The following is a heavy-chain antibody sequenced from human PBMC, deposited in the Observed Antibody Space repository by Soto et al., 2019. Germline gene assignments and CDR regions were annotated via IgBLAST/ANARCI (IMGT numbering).Heavy chain of an antibody. V-gene: IGHV3-21*01. J-gene: IGHJ4*02. Sequence: GGSLRLSCAASGFTFSSYGMHWVRQAPGKGLEWVSSISSSSSNKYYADSVKGRFTISRDNAENSLYLQMNSLRAEDTAVYYCARDTYWGQGTLVTVSS. CDR2: ISSSSSNK. CDR1: GFTFSSYG. CDR3: ARDTY.